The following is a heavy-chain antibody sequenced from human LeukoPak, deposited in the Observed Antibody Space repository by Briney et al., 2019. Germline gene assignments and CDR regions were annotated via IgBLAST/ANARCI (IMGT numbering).Heavy chain of an antibody. CDR2: ISSSSSYI. Sequence: GGSLRLSCAASGFTFSSYSMNWVRQAPGKGLEWVSSISSSSSYIYYADSVKGRFTISRDSAKNSLYLQMNSLRAEDTAVYYCARGLSRTAFDYWGQGTLVTVSS. CDR1: GFTFSSYS. J-gene: IGHJ4*02. CDR3: ARGLSRTAFDY. D-gene: IGHD2-8*02. V-gene: IGHV3-21*01.